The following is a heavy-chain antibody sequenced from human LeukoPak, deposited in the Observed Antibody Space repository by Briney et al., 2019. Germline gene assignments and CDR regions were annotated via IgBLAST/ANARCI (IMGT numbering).Heavy chain of an antibody. CDR3: ARVGGSRVRLTYIDY. CDR1: GGSFSGYY. J-gene: IGHJ4*02. CDR2: INHSGST. D-gene: IGHD3-22*01. V-gene: IGHV4-34*01. Sequence: PSETLSLTCAVYGGSFSGYYWSWIRQPPGKGLEWIGEINHSGSTNYNPSLKSRVTIPVGTSKNQFSLKLSSVTAADTAVYYCARVGGSRVRLTYIDYWGQGTLVTVSS.